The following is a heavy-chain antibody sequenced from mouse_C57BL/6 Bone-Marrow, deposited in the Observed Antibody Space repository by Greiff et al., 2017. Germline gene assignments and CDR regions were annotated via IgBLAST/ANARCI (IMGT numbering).Heavy chain of an antibody. CDR1: GYTFTSYG. CDR3: ARSTVVAPQYWYFDV. CDR2: IYPRSGNT. Sequence: VKLQESGAELARPGASVKLSCKASGYTFTSYGISWVKQRTGQGLEWIGEIYPRSGNTYYNEKFKGKATLTADKSSSTAYMELRSLTSEDSAVCFCARSTVVAPQYWYFDVWGTGTTVTVSS. V-gene: IGHV1-81*01. D-gene: IGHD1-1*01. J-gene: IGHJ1*03.